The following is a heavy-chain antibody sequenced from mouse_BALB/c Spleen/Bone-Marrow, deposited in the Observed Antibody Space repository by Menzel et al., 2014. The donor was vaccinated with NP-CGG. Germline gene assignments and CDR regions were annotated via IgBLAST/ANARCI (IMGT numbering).Heavy chain of an antibody. CDR1: GFNIKDTY. J-gene: IGHJ2*01. Sequence: VQLQQSGAELVKPGASVKLSCTASGFNIKDTYMHWVKQRPEQRLEWIGRIDPANGNAKYDPKFQGKATITADTSSNTAYLQLSSLTSEDTAVYYCARYRLGTYFDFWGQGTTLTVSS. CDR2: IDPANGNA. D-gene: IGHD2-14*01. CDR3: ARYRLGTYFDF. V-gene: IGHV14-3*02.